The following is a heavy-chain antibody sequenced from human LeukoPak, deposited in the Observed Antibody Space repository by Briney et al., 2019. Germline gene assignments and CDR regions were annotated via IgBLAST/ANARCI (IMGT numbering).Heavy chain of an antibody. D-gene: IGHD5-12*01. CDR2: ISGSGGST. J-gene: IGHJ4*02. CDR1: GFTFSSYA. CDR3: ARVHSGYDYDY. Sequence: GGSLRLSCAASGFTFSSYAMSWVRQAPGKGLEWVSAISGSGGSTYYADSVKGRFTISRDNAKNSLYLQMNSLRAEDTAVYYCARVHSGYDYDYWGQGTLVTVSS. V-gene: IGHV3-23*01.